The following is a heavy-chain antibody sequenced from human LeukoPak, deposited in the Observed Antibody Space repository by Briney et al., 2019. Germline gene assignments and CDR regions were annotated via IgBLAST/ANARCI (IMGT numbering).Heavy chain of an antibody. CDR2: IKHDGSEK. D-gene: IGHD6-13*01. V-gene: IGHV3-7*01. J-gene: IGHJ6*02. CDR1: GFTFSRHW. CDR3: ARVISSWADYYYYGMDV. Sequence: GGSLRLSCAASGFTFSRHWMTWVRQAPGKGLEWVANIKHDGSEKNYVDSVMGRFTISRDNAKNTLYLQMNSLRAEDTAVYYCARVISSWADYYYYGMDVWGQGTTVTVSS.